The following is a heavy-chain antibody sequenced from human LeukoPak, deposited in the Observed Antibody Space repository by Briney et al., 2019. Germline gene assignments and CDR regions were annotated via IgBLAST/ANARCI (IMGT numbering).Heavy chain of an antibody. J-gene: IGHJ4*02. Sequence: PGGSLSLSCSVSGFTFSNFWIDWVRQAPGKGLVWVSTINGDGTTSGGADSVKGRFTISRDNAKNTLYLQMNSLRAEDTAMYYCARNLGFYTFDSWGQGALVTVSS. CDR1: GFTFSNFW. CDR2: INGDGTTS. D-gene: IGHD2-15*01. V-gene: IGHV3-74*01. CDR3: ARNLGFYTFDS.